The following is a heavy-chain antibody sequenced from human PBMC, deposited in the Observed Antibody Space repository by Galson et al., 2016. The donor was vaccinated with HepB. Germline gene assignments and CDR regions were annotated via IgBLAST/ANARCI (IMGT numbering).Heavy chain of an antibody. CDR3: ARRMFWFDP. Sequence: TLSLTCTVSGGTVNSGGYYWSWIRQHPGKGLEWIGDIYYSGTTYYNPSLKSRVTISVDKSKNQFSLKMNSVTAADTAVYYCARRMFWFDPWGQGTLVTVSS. CDR2: IYYSGTT. J-gene: IGHJ5*02. CDR1: GGTVNSGGYY. D-gene: IGHD3-10*02. V-gene: IGHV4-31*03.